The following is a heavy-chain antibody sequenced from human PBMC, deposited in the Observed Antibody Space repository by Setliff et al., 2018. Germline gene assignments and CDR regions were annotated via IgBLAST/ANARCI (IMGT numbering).Heavy chain of an antibody. CDR3: VRDRTAYSYGLDV. D-gene: IGHD5-18*01. CDR2: IYHNGNT. CDR1: GGSISPYF. J-gene: IGHJ6*02. V-gene: IGHV4-59*01. Sequence: NPSETLALTCTVSGGSISPYFWSWIRQPPGKGLEWIGYIYHNGNTNFNPSLKTRVTMSVDTSKNQFALNLRSVTAVDTAVYYCVRDRTAYSYGLDVWGQGTTVT.